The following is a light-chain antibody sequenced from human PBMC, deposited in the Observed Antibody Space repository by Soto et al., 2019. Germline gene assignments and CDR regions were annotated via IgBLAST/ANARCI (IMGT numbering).Light chain of an antibody. V-gene: IGKV1-12*01. J-gene: IGKJ2*01. CDR3: QQANSFPYT. CDR1: QGINNW. CDR2: AAS. Sequence: DIQMTQSPSSVSASVGDRVTITCRASQGINNWLAWYQEKPGKAPKLLIYAASNLQSGVPSRFSGSGSGTEFTLTISSLQPEDSATYYCQQANSFPYTIGHGTKLDIK.